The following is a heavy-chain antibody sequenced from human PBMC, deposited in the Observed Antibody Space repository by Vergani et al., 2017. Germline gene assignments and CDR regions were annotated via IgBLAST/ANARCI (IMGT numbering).Heavy chain of an antibody. CDR2: FDLEDAET. CDR1: GYSLNQLA. J-gene: IGHJ4*02. D-gene: IGHD1-1*01. V-gene: IGHV1-24*01. Sequence: QLVQSGAEVKKPGASVKISCEVSGYSLNQLAVHWVRQTPSGGLEWLGGFDLEDAETVYAQSFRARVTMTEDTSIHTAYMQLSGLNFGDTAVYYCLAQVATRRVSDLEDYGGQGTLGTVSS. CDR3: LAQVATRRVSDLEDY.